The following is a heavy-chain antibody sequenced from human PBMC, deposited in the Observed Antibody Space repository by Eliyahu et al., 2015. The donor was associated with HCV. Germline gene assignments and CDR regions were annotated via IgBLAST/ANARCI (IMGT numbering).Heavy chain of an antibody. CDR1: GGSFSGYY. D-gene: IGHD6-6*01. V-gene: IGHV4-34*01. Sequence: QVQLQQWGAGLLKPSETLSLTCAVYGGSFSGYYWSWIRQPPGKGLEWIGEINHSGSTNYNPSLKSRVTISVDTSKNQFSLKLSSVTAADTAVYFCARRSTIAALYFDYWGQGTLVTVSS. CDR3: ARRSTIAALYFDY. CDR2: INHSGST. J-gene: IGHJ4*02.